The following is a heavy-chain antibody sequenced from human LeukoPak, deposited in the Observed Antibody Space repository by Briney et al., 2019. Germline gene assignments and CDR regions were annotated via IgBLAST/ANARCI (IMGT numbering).Heavy chain of an antibody. V-gene: IGHV4-4*07. CDR2: IYTSGST. J-gene: IGHJ6*03. CDR3: ARDGTPLVGATKNYYYYMDV. CDR1: GGSISSYY. D-gene: IGHD1-26*01. Sequence: PSETLSLTCTVSGGSISSYYWSWIRQPAGKGLEWIGRIYTSGSTNYNPSLKSRVTMSVDTSKNQFSLKLSSVTAADTAVYYCARDGTPLVGATKNYYYYMDVWGKGTTVTVSS.